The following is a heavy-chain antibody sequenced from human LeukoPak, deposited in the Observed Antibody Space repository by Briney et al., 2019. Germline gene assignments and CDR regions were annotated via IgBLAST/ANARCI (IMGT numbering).Heavy chain of an antibody. CDR3: AKDVRYYYGSGSYWFDY. V-gene: IGHV3-23*01. Sequence: GGSLRLSCAASGFTFSNSGMNWVRQAPGKGLEWVSTISGSGDSTYYADSVKGRFTSSRDNSKNTLYLQMNSLRAEDTAVYYCAKDVRYYYGSGSYWFDYWGQGTLVTVSS. J-gene: IGHJ4*02. CDR1: GFTFSNSG. D-gene: IGHD3-10*01. CDR2: ISGSGDST.